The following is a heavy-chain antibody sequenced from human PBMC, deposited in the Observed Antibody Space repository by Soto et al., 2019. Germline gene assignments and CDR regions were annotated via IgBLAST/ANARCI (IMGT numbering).Heavy chain of an antibody. J-gene: IGHJ4*02. CDR2: INHSGST. V-gene: IGHV4-34*01. D-gene: IGHD1-26*01. Sequence: SETLSLTCAVYGGSFSGYYWSWIRQPPGKGLEWIGEINHSGSTNYNPSLKSRVTISVDTSKNQFSLKLSSVTAADTAVYYCASQIVGATSGEFDYWGQGTLVT. CDR1: GGSFSGYY. CDR3: ASQIVGATSGEFDY.